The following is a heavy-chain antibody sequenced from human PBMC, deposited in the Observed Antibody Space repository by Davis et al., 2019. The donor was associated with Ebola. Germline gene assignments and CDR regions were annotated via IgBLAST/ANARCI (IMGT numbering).Heavy chain of an antibody. CDR1: GYTFTSYA. D-gene: IGHD1-26*01. V-gene: IGHV1-3*01. CDR3: ARTFVGGWLFDY. J-gene: IGHJ4*02. CDR2: INAAKGNT. Sequence: ASVKVSCKASGYTFTSYAMHWLRQAPGQRLEWMGLINAAKGNTKYSQKFQGRVTMTRDTSAGTAYMEMSSLTSEDTAVYYCARTFVGGWLFDYWGQGTLVTVSS.